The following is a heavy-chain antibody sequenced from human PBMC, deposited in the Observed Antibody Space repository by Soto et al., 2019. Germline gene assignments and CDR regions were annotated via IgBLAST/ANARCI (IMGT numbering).Heavy chain of an antibody. CDR3: ARALILTGYYIHDAFAI. V-gene: IGHV1-3*01. J-gene: IGHJ3*02. CDR2: INAGNGNT. Sequence: ASVKVSCKASGYTFTSYAMHWVRQAPGQRLEWMGWINAGNGNTKYSQKFQGRVTITRDTSASTAYMELSSLRSEDTAVYYCARALILTGYYIHDAFAIWGQGQWSLSPQ. D-gene: IGHD3-9*01. CDR1: GYTFTSYA.